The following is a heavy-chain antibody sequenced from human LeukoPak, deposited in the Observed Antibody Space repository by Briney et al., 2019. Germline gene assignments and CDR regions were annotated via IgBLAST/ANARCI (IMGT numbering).Heavy chain of an antibody. J-gene: IGHJ5*02. CDR3: ARGYSGSGYWFDP. CDR2: IYYSGST. CDR1: GGSISSHY. V-gene: IGHV4-59*11. D-gene: IGHD6-13*01. Sequence: PSETLSLTCAVSGGSISSHYWSWIRQPPGKGLEWIGYIYYSGSTNYNPSLKSRVTISVDTSKSQFSLKLSSVTAADTAVYYCARGYSGSGYWFDPWGQGTMVTVSS.